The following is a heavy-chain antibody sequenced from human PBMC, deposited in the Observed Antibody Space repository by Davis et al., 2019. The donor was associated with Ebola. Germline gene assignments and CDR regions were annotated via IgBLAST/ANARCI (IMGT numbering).Heavy chain of an antibody. CDR2: ISGSGGST. V-gene: IGHV3-23*01. CDR1: GFTFSSYA. J-gene: IGHJ4*02. Sequence: GGSLGLSCAASGFTFSSYAMSWVRQAPGKGLEWVSVISGSGGSTYYADSVKGRFTISRDNSKNTLYLQMNSLRAEDTAVYYCASGAMALFDYWGQGTLVTVSS. D-gene: IGHD5-18*01. CDR3: ASGAMALFDY.